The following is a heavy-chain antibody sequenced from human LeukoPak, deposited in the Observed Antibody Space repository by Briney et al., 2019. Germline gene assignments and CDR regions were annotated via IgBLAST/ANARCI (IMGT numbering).Heavy chain of an antibody. Sequence: GGSLRLSCAASGFTFSSYGMHWVRQAPGKGLEWVAVISYDGSNKYYADSVKGRFTISRDNSKNTLYLQMNNLRAEDTAVYYCAKDLDIVVVPAAMGVDTYYYYYGMDVWGQGTTVAVSS. V-gene: IGHV3-30*18. CDR1: GFTFSSYG. J-gene: IGHJ6*02. CDR3: AKDLDIVVVPAAMGVDTYYYYYGMDV. CDR2: ISYDGSNK. D-gene: IGHD2-2*03.